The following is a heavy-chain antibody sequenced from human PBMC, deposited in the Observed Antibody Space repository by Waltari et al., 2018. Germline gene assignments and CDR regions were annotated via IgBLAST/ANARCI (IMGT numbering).Heavy chain of an antibody. Sequence: QVQLVQSGAEVKKPGASVTISCKTSEYTFTSSYIHWVRQAPGQGLEWMGIINPGGGSTIYAQKVQGRGTMTRDTSTSTVYMELSSLRSDDTAVYYCALDTGALWMDVWGQGTTVTVSS. CDR3: ALDTGALWMDV. D-gene: IGHD2-21*01. J-gene: IGHJ6*02. CDR2: INPGGGST. CDR1: EYTFTSSY. V-gene: IGHV1-46*01.